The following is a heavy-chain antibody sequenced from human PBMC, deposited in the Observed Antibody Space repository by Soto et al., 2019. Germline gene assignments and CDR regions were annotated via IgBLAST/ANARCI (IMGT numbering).Heavy chain of an antibody. D-gene: IGHD7-27*01. CDR2: ISSSSSVI. J-gene: IGHJ6*03. CDR3: ARDLSWGSNWYYYMDV. V-gene: IGHV3-48*01. Sequence: GGSLNLSCATLCFYFDDISMKWVRQAPGKGLEWVSYISSSSSVIDYADSVKGRFTVSRDNARNSLYLQMNSLRAEDTAVYYCARDLSWGSNWYYYMDVWGKGT. CDR1: CFYFDDIS.